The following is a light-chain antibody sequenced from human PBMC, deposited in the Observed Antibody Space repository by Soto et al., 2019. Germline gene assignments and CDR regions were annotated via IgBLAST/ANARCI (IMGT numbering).Light chain of an antibody. J-gene: IGKJ5*01. CDR2: DAS. Sequence: DIQMTQSTSTLSASVGDRVTFTCRASQSIRTWLAWYQQNPGQAPKLLIHDASSLASGVSSRFSGSGSGTEFTLTISSLQPDDFATYYCQQYNNFMYTFGQGTRLEVK. CDR3: QQYNNFMYT. CDR1: QSIRTW. V-gene: IGKV1-5*01.